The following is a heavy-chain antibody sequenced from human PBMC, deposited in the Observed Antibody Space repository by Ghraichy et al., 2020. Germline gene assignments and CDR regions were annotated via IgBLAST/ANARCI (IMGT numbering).Heavy chain of an antibody. Sequence: SETLSLTCTVSGGSISNSGHYWGWIRQPPGKGLEWIGNIFHSGSTYCNPSLKSRVTISVDTSKNQFSLRLSSLTAADTAVYFCARSRYYYDSSVFYYAFDIWGHGTMVTVSS. CDR1: GGSISNSGHY. V-gene: IGHV4-39*01. J-gene: IGHJ3*02. CDR2: IFHSGST. CDR3: ARSRYYYDSSVFYYAFDI. D-gene: IGHD3-22*01.